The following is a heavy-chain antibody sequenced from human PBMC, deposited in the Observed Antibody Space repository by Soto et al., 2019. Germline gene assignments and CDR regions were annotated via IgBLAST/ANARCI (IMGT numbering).Heavy chain of an antibody. CDR1: GYTFTSCA. Sequence: LKVSCKASGYTFTSCAMHWVRQAPGQRLEWMGWINAGNGNTKYSQKFQGRVTITRDTSASTAYMELSSLRPEDTAVYYCARDCSGGSCYLAMDYWGQGTLVTVSS. J-gene: IGHJ4*02. CDR3: ARDCSGGSCYLAMDY. D-gene: IGHD2-15*01. CDR2: INAGNGNT. V-gene: IGHV1-3*01.